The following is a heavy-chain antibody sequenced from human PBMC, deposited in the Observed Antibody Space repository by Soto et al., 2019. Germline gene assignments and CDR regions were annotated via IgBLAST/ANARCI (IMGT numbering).Heavy chain of an antibody. D-gene: IGHD3-10*01. CDR3: VRLPDVMVHEFYFDS. J-gene: IGHJ4*02. CDR2: IYYSGST. V-gene: IGHV4-59*08. Sequence: PSETLSLTCTVSGDSISSYYWSWIRQPPGKGLEWIGYIYYSGSTNYNPSLKSRVTISVDTSKNQFSLKLSSVTAADTSIYYCVRLPDVMVHEFYFDSWGQGTLVTVSS. CDR1: GDSISSYY.